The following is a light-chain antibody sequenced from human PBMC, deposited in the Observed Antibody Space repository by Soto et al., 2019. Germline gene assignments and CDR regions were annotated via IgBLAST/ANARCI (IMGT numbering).Light chain of an antibody. Sequence: EIVMTQSPATLSVSPGEGATLSCRASQSISSNLAWYQQKPGQAPWLLLYGASTRATGIPARFSGSESGTEFTLTISSLQSEDFAVYYCQQYNKWPLTFGGGTKVEIK. CDR1: QSISSN. V-gene: IGKV3-15*01. J-gene: IGKJ4*01. CDR3: QQYNKWPLT. CDR2: GAS.